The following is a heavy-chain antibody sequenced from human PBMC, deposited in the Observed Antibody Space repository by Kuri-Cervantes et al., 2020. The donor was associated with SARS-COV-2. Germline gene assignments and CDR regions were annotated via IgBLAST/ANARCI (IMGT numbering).Heavy chain of an antibody. J-gene: IGHJ4*02. V-gene: IGHV3-30*02. CDR1: GFTFSSYG. D-gene: IGHD3-10*01. Sequence: GESPKISCAASGFTFSSYGMHWVRQAPGKGLEWVAFIRYDGSNKYYADSVKGRFTISRDNSKNKLYLQMNSLRAEDTAVYYCAKNLPYYYGSGSYGSYFDYWGQGTPVTVSS. CDR3: AKNLPYYYGSGSYGSYFDY. CDR2: IRYDGSNK.